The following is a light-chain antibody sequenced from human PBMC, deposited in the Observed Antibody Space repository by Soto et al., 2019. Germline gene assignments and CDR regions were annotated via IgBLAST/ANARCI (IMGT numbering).Light chain of an antibody. V-gene: IGLV1-44*01. CDR3: AAWDDSLTGHVV. CDR2: SND. Sequence: QSVLTQPPSASGTPGQRVTISCSGSSSNIESNTVTWYQQLPGTAPKLLIHSNDQRPSGVPDRFSGSKSGTSASLAISGLQSEDEADYYCAAWDDSLTGHVVLGGGTKVTVL. J-gene: IGLJ2*01. CDR1: SSNIESNT.